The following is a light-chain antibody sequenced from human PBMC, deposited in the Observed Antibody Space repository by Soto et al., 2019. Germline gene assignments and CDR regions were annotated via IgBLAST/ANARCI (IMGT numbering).Light chain of an antibody. CDR3: QVWDSTRHHFV. CDR2: DGI. CDR1: NIGRRS. V-gene: IGLV3-21*02. J-gene: IGLJ1*01. Sequence: SYELTQPPSVSVAPGQTASISWGENNIGRRSAHWYEQKPAQAPALAVHDGIARPSGIPERLSCSHSGNPATLTISGVEAGDEADYYCQVWDSTRHHFVFGTGTKVTVL.